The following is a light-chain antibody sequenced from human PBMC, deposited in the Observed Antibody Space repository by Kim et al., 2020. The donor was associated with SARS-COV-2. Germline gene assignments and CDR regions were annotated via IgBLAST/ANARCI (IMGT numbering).Light chain of an antibody. CDR3: QQFNNYRT. CDR2: AAS. J-gene: IGKJ1*01. Sequence: AIQLTQSPSSLSASVGDRVTITCRASQGISSALAWYQQKPGKAPKLLIYAASSLESGVPSRFSGSGSGTDFTLTISSLQPEDFATYYCQQFNNYRTFGQGTKVDIK. V-gene: IGKV1D-13*01. CDR1: QGISSA.